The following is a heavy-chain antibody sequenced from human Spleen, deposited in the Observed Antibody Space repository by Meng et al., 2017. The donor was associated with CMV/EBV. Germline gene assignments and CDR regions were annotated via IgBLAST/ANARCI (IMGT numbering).Heavy chain of an antibody. J-gene: IGHJ5*02. CDR2: ISGYDGNT. V-gene: IGHV1-18*01. CDR1: GGTFGSNA. CDR3: ARVFCSSTSCPGSRFDP. D-gene: IGHD2-2*01. Sequence: ASVKVSCKASGGTFGSNALSWVRQAPGQGLEWMGGISGYDGNTYYAQKFQGRVIMTIDTSTRTGYMEMRSLRSNDTAVYYCARVFCSSTSCPGSRFDPWGQGTLVTVSS.